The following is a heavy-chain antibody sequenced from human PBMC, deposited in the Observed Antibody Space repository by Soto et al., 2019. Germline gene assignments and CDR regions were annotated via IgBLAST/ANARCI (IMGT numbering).Heavy chain of an antibody. CDR3: ARGPGRYYDSSGYYQYYYYYYGMDV. J-gene: IGHJ6*02. Sequence: SETLSLTCTVSGGSISSGGYYWSWIRHHPGKGLEWIGYVYYSGSTYYNPSLKSRVTISVDTSKNQFSLKLSSVTAADTAVYYCARGPGRYYDSSGYYQYYYYYYGMDVWGQGTTVTV. V-gene: IGHV4-31*03. D-gene: IGHD3-22*01. CDR1: GGSISSGGYY. CDR2: VYYSGST.